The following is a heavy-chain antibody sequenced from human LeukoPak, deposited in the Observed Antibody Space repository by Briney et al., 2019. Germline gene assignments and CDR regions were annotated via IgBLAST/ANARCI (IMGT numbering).Heavy chain of an antibody. J-gene: IGHJ4*02. V-gene: IGHV4-31*03. Sequence: TSETLSLTCTVSGGSISSGGYYWSWIRQHPGKGLEWIGYIYYSGSTYYNPSLKSRVTISVDTSKNQFSLKLSSVTAADTAMYYCATIDSSGVDYWGQGTLVTVSS. CDR2: IYYSGST. CDR1: GGSISSGGYY. CDR3: ATIDSSGVDY. D-gene: IGHD3-22*01.